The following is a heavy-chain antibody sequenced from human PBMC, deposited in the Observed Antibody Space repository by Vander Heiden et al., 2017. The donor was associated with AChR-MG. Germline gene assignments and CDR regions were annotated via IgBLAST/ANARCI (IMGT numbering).Heavy chain of an antibody. Sequence: EVQLLESGGGLVQPGGSLRLSCAASGFTFSSYAMSWVRQAPGKGLEWVSAISGSGGSTYYADSVKGRFTISRDNSKNTLYLQMNSLRAEDTAVYYCAKDLRASWITMIVVVIDHWGQGTLVTVSS. V-gene: IGHV3-23*01. J-gene: IGHJ4*02. D-gene: IGHD3-22*01. CDR3: AKDLRASWITMIVVVIDH. CDR2: ISGSGGST. CDR1: GFTFSSYA.